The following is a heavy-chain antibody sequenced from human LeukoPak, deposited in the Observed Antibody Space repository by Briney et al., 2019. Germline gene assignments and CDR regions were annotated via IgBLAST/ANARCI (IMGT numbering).Heavy chain of an antibody. V-gene: IGHV1-3*01. CDR1: GYTFTSYA. D-gene: IGHD3-9*01. J-gene: IGHJ4*02. Sequence: GASVKVSCKASGYTFTSYAMHWVRQAPGQRLEWMGWINAGNGNTKYSQKFQGRVTIARDTSASTAYMELSSLRSEDTAVYYCARVYFDWSEPFDYWGQGTLVTVSS. CDR3: ARVYFDWSEPFDY. CDR2: INAGNGNT.